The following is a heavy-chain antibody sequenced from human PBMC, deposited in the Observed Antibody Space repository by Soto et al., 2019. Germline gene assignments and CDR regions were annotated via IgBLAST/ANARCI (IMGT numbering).Heavy chain of an antibody. D-gene: IGHD1-1*01. CDR2: IIPIFGTA. CDR1: GCTFSSYA. J-gene: IGHJ6*02. Sequence: GASVKVSCKASGCTFSSYAISCVRQAPGQGLEWMGGIIPIFGTANYAQKFQGRVTITADESTSTAYMELSSLRSEDTAVYYCARDPGTTRDYYYGMDVWGQGTTVTVSS. CDR3: ARDPGTTRDYYYGMDV. V-gene: IGHV1-69*13.